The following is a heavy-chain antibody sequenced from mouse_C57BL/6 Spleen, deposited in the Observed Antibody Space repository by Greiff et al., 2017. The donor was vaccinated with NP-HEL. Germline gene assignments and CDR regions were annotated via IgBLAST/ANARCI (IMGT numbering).Heavy chain of an antibody. D-gene: IGHD2-4*01. Sequence: QVQLQQSGAELVRPGASVTLSCKASGYTFTDYEMHWVKQTPVHGLEWIGAIDPETGGTAYNQKFKGKAILTADKSSSTAYIELRSLTSEDSAVYYCTRPFYYDYDRGFDYWGQGTTLTVSS. CDR3: TRPFYYDYDRGFDY. V-gene: IGHV1-15*01. CDR1: GYTFTDYE. CDR2: IDPETGGT. J-gene: IGHJ2*01.